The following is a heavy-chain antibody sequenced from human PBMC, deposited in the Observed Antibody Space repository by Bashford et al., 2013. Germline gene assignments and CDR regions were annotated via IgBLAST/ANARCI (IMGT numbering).Heavy chain of an antibody. CDR1: VDTLIAHF. CDR2: INPHSGDT. J-gene: IGHJ4*02. CDR3: AREAANAAKNFDQ. D-gene: IGHD1-1*01. Sequence: VASVKVSCKASVDTLIAHFMHWVRQAPGQGLEWMGCINPHSGDTVYAQNFQGRVTMTRDTSISADYMELSGLTSDDTAVYYCAREAANAAKNFDQWGQGTLVTVSS. V-gene: IGHV1-2*02.